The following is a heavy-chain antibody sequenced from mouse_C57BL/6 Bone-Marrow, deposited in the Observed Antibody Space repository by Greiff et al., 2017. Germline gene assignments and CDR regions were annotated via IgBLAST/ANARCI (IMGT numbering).Heavy chain of an antibody. CDR2: IWSGGST. J-gene: IGHJ3*01. V-gene: IGHV2-4*01. Sequence: VKLVESGPGLVQPSQSLSITCTVSGFSLTSYGVHWVRQPPGKGLEWLGVIWSGGSTDYNAAFISRLSISKDNSKSQVFFKMNSRQADDTAIYYCAKNWGYDGYYWFAYWGQGTLVTVSA. CDR1: GFSLTSYG. D-gene: IGHD2-3*01. CDR3: AKNWGYDGYYWFAY.